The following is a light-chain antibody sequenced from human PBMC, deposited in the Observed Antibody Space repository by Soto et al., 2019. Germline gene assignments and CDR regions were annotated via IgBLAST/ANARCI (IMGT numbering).Light chain of an antibody. CDR1: NSNIGTNT. Sequence: QSVLTQPPSASVTPGQRVTISCSGSNSNIGTNTVNWYRQFPGTAPKLLIYNNNQRPSGVPDRISGSRSGTSASLAISGLQSEDEADYYCAAWDDSLNGVVFGGGTQLTVL. CDR2: NNN. CDR3: AAWDDSLNGVV. V-gene: IGLV1-44*01. J-gene: IGLJ3*02.